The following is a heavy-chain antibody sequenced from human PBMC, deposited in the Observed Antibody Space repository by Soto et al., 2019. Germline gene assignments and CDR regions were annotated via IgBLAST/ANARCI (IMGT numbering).Heavy chain of an antibody. CDR3: ARDLEFRDGNISHLDY. Sequence: QVQLVQSGAEVKKPGSSVKVSCKASGGTFRNHVFNWVRQAPVQGLEWMGGIIPIIGTPNYAQKFQGRVTITADASTNTVYLEVSSLRSQDTAVYYCARDLEFRDGNISHLDYWGQGTLVTVSS. D-gene: IGHD3-10*01. CDR2: IIPIIGTP. CDR1: GGTFRNHV. V-gene: IGHV1-69*01. J-gene: IGHJ4*02.